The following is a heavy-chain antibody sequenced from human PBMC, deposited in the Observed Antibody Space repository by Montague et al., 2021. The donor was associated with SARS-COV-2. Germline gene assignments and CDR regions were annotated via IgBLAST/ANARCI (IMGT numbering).Heavy chain of an antibody. Sequence: SLRLSCAAYGFTVSTYAMTWVRQAPVKGLEWVSSISASGVRPHYXYSXNGRFTISRDNSKNTLYLQMSSLRAEDTAVYFCLNYHGSGSYGDFWGQGTLVTVSP. D-gene: IGHD3-10*01. J-gene: IGHJ4*02. CDR1: GFTVSTYA. V-gene: IGHV3-23*01. CDR2: ISASGVRP. CDR3: LNYHGSGSYGDF.